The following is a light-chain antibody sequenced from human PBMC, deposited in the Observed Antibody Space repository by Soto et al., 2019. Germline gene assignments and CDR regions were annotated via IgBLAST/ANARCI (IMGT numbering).Light chain of an antibody. V-gene: IGKV4-1*01. CDR2: WAS. CDR1: QSVLYSSKNKNY. J-gene: IGKJ1*01. CDR3: QQYYSTPRT. Sequence: DIVMTQSPDSLAVSLGERATINCKSSQSVLYSSKNKNYLAWYQQKPGQPPKLLIYWASTREYGVPDRFSGSGSGTDFTLTISSLQAEDVAVYYCQQYYSTPRTFGQGTKVEIK.